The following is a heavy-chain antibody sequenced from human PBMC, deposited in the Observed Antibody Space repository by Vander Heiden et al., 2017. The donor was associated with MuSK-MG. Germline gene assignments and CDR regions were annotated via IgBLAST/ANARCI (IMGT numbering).Heavy chain of an antibody. Sequence: QVHLVASGGGLVKPGGSLRLSCAASGFTFSDYYMSWIRQAPGKGLEYISYISGTGVYTNHADSVKGRFTISRDNGKNSLYLQMNSLTAEDTAFYYCARDLGTIFEVAPGYWGQGVLVIVSS. D-gene: IGHD3-3*02. V-gene: IGHV3-11*06. J-gene: IGHJ4*02. CDR2: ISGTGVYT. CDR3: ARDLGTIFEVAPGY. CDR1: GFTFSDYY.